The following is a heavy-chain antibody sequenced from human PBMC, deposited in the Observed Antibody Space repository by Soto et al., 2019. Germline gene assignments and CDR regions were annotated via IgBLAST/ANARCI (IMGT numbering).Heavy chain of an antibody. CDR1: GYTFTSYY. Sequence: ASVKVSCKASGYTFTSYYMHWVRQAPGQGLEWMGIINPSGGSTSYAQKSQGRVTMTRDTSTSTVYMELSSLRSEDTAVYYCARGLCGGGDCRYNWFDPWGQGTLVTVSS. CDR2: INPSGGST. CDR3: ARGLCGGGDCRYNWFDP. V-gene: IGHV1-46*01. D-gene: IGHD2-21*02. J-gene: IGHJ5*02.